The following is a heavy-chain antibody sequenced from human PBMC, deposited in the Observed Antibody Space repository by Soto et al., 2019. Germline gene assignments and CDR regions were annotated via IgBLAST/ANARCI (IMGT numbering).Heavy chain of an antibody. D-gene: IGHD3-10*01. CDR1: GGSISSYY. V-gene: IGHV4-59*01. CDR3: ARAPRGNYGYPSYFDY. Sequence: PSQTLSLTCTVFGGSISSYYWSRIRQPPGKGLEWIGYIYYSGSTNYNPSLKSRVTISVDTSKNQFSLKLSSVTAADTAVYYCARAPRGNYGYPSYFDYWGQGTLVTVSS. CDR2: IYYSGST. J-gene: IGHJ4*02.